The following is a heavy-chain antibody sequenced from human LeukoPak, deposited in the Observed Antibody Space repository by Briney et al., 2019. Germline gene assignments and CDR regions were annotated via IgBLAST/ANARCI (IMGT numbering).Heavy chain of an antibody. CDR3: ARDLGHKRLRAFDI. D-gene: IGHD3-16*01. J-gene: IGHJ3*02. Sequence: GASVKVSCKASGGTFSSYAISWVRQAPGQGLEWMGGIIPIFGTANYAQKFQGRVTITADESTSTAYMELSSLRSEDTAVYYSARDLGHKRLRAFDIWGQGTMVTVSS. V-gene: IGHV1-69*13. CDR2: IIPIFGTA. CDR1: GGTFSSYA.